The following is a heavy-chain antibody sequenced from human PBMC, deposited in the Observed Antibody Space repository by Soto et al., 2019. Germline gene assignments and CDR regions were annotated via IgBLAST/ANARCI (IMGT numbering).Heavy chain of an antibody. CDR3: AGDLRPPRQLGPYYYYGMDV. V-gene: IGHV1-2*02. CDR2: INPNSGGT. J-gene: IGHJ6*02. CDR1: GYTFTGYY. D-gene: IGHD6-6*01. Sequence: ASVKVSCKASGYTFTGYYMHRVRQAPGQGLEWMGWINPNSGGTNYAQKFQGRVTMTRDTSISTAYMELSRLRSDDTAVYYCAGDLRPPRQLGPYYYYGMDVWGQGTTVTVSS.